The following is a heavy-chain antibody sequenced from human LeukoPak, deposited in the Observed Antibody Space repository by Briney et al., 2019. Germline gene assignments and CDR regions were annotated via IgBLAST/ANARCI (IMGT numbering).Heavy chain of an antibody. CDR2: IYYTGHT. CDR1: GASISSGAYY. V-gene: IGHV4-31*03. J-gene: IGHJ6*03. D-gene: IGHD5-12*01. CDR3: AGEGRGYGFMDV. Sequence: PSQTLSLTCTVSGASISSGAYYWTWIRQHPEKGLEWIGYIYYTGHTYYNPSLQSRLTMPVDASKNQFSLKISSVTAADTAVYYCAGEGRGYGFMDVWGEGTTVSVSS.